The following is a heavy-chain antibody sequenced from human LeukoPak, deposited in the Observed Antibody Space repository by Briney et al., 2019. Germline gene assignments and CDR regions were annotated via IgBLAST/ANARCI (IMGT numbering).Heavy chain of an antibody. Sequence: ASVKVSCKASGYTFTGYYMHWVRQAPGQGLEWMGIINPSGGSTSYAQKFQGRVTMTRDTSTSTVYMELSSLRSEDTAVYYCARDLTRYSSSWYSDYYGMDVWGQGTTVTVSS. CDR1: GYTFTGYY. CDR2: INPSGGST. D-gene: IGHD6-13*01. V-gene: IGHV1-46*01. CDR3: ARDLTRYSSSWYSDYYGMDV. J-gene: IGHJ6*02.